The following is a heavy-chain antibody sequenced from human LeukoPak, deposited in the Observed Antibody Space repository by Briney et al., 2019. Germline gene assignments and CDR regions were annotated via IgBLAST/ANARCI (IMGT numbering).Heavy chain of an antibody. Sequence: NTSETLSLTCTVSGGSISSYYWGWIRQPPGKGLEWIGSIYYSGSTYYNPSLKSRVTISVDTSKNQFSLKLSSVTAADTAVYYCARQKRGAWGGNWFDPWGQGTLVTVSS. D-gene: IGHD3-16*01. V-gene: IGHV4-39*01. J-gene: IGHJ5*02. CDR3: ARQKRGAWGGNWFDP. CDR1: GGSISSYY. CDR2: IYYSGST.